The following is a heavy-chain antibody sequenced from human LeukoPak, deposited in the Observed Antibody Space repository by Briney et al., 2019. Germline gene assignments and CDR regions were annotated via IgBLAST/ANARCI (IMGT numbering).Heavy chain of an antibody. Sequence: PSETLSLTCAVSGGSISSSNWWSWVRQPPGKGLEWIGEIYHSGSTNYNPSLKSRVTISVDKSKNQFSLKLSSVTAADTAVYYCARLPTRRGLYGDNLEYWGQGTLVTVSS. V-gene: IGHV4-4*02. D-gene: IGHD4-17*01. CDR2: IYHSGST. CDR1: GGSISSSNW. CDR3: ARLPTRRGLYGDNLEY. J-gene: IGHJ4*02.